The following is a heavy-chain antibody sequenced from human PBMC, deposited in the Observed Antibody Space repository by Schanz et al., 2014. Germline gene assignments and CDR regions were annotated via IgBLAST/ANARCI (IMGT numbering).Heavy chain of an antibody. CDR2: IIPILGIA. V-gene: IGHV1-69*04. Sequence: QVQLVQSGAEVKKPGSSVKVSCKASGGTFSSYSISWVRQAPGQGLEWMGRIIPILGIANYAQKFQGRVTITADKSTFTAYMDVSSLRSEDTAVYYCASSGAGYSSSWDFDYWGQGNLVTVSS. CDR3: ASSGAGYSSSWDFDY. J-gene: IGHJ4*02. D-gene: IGHD6-13*01. CDR1: GGTFSSYS.